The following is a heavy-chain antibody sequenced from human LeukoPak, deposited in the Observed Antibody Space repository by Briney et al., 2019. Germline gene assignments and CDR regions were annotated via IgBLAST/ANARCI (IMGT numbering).Heavy chain of an antibody. CDR3: ARGLEGTDV. CDR2: INWDGGST. Sequence: GGSLRLSCAASGFTFDDYGMSWVRQAPGKGLEWVSGINWDGGSTGYADSVKGRFTIFRDSAKNFLYLQMNSLRVEDTALYHCARGLEGTDVWGQGTTVTVSS. J-gene: IGHJ6*02. V-gene: IGHV3-20*01. CDR1: GFTFDDYG.